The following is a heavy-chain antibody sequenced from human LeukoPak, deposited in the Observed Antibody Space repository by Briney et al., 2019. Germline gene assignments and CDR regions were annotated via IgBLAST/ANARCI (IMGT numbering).Heavy chain of an antibody. CDR3: ARLDFSIGYFDY. V-gene: IGHV4-39*07. CDR1: GRSISSSSFY. D-gene: IGHD3-3*01. J-gene: IGHJ4*02. CDR2: IYYTGCS. Sequence: SETLSLTCTVSGRSISSSSFYWGWLRPPPGQGLEWTGSIYYTGCSYYTLSPKSRLSISVATSKNQYSLKMSSMTAADAAVYYGARLDFSIGYFDYWGQGALVTVSS.